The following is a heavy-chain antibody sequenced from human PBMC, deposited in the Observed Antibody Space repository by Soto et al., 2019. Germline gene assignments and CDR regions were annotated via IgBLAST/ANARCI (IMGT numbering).Heavy chain of an antibody. CDR1: GFTFSSYA. CDR2: IIGSGGSA. J-gene: IGHJ6*01. V-gene: IGHV3-23*01. D-gene: IGHD3-9*01. Sequence: EVRLLESGGGLVQPGGPLRLSCAASGFTFSSYAMSWVRQAPGKGLEWVSTIIGSGGSANYADSVKGRFTISRDSSKNTLSLRMNSLRADDTAVYYCARRILITILGYYYGMDVWGQGTTVTVSS. CDR3: ARRILITILGYYYGMDV.